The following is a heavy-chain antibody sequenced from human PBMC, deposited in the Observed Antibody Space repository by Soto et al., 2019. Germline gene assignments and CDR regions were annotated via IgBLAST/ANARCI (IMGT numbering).Heavy chain of an antibody. D-gene: IGHD3-10*01. Sequence: EVQLVESGGGLIQPGGSLRLSCAVSGFTVSNNYMSWVRQAPGKGLEGVSVIYSGGYTAYGDSVKGRFTISRDNSKNKVYLQMNRVGALAPALCYCAALPGGGGYWGQGTLVTVSS. CDR1: GFTVSNNY. CDR3: AALPGGGGY. CDR2: IYSGGYT. V-gene: IGHV3-53*01. J-gene: IGHJ4*02.